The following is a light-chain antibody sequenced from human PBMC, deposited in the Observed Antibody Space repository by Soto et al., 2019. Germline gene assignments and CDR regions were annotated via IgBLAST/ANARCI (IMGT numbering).Light chain of an antibody. V-gene: IGKV3-20*01. CDR1: RRVGSNY. CDR3: QQYGNSPQT. Sequence: EIVLTQSPGTVSLSPGERVTLSCRASRRVGSNYLAWYQQIPGQAPRLLIYGASTRASGVSDRFSGSGSATDFTLTINRLEPEDLGVYYCQQYGNSPQTFGPGTKLEIK. J-gene: IGKJ2*01. CDR2: GAS.